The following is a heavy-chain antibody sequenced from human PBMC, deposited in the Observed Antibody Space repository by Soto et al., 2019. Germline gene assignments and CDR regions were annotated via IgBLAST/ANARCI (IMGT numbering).Heavy chain of an antibody. D-gene: IGHD2-2*01. CDR1: GFTFDDYA. CDR2: ISWNSGSI. V-gene: IGHV3-9*01. CDR3: AKDLGPAASPEDY. Sequence: EVQLVESGGGLVQPGRSLRLSCAASGFTFDDYAMHWVRQAPGKGLEWVSGISWNSGSIGYADSVKGRFTISRDNAKNSLYLQMNSLRAEDTALYYCAKDLGPAASPEDYWGQGTLVTVSS. J-gene: IGHJ4*02.